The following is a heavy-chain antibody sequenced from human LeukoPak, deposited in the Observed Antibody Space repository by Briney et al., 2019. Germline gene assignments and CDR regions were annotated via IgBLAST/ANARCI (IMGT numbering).Heavy chain of an antibody. CDR2: IIPIFGTA. D-gene: IGHD4-11*01. V-gene: IGHV1-69*05. CDR3: ARLGGYDHSNGLRNYYFDY. J-gene: IGHJ4*02. Sequence: ASVKVSCKASGGTFSSYAISWVRQAPGQGLEWMGGIIPIFGTANYAQKFQGRVTITTDESTSTAYMELSSLRSEDTAVYYCARLGGYDHSNGLRNYYFDYWGQGTLVTVSS. CDR1: GGTFSSYA.